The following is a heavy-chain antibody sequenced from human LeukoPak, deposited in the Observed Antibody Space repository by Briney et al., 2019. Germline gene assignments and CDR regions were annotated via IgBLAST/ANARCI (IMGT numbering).Heavy chain of an antibody. V-gene: IGHV3-48*03. Sequence: GGSLRLSCAASGFTFSSYEMTWVRQAPGKGLEWVSYISSSGSTIYYADSVKGRFTISRDNAKNSLYLQMNSLRAEDTAVYYCVREGTTTVTTDYYYGMDVWGQGTTVTVSS. D-gene: IGHD4-17*01. CDR1: GFTFSSYE. CDR2: ISSSGSTI. CDR3: VREGTTTVTTDYYYGMDV. J-gene: IGHJ6*02.